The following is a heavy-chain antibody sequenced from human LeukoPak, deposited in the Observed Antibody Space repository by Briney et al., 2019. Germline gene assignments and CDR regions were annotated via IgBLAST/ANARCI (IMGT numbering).Heavy chain of an antibody. J-gene: IGHJ4*02. CDR2: IVVGSGNT. D-gene: IGHD3-10*01. CDR3: AAQRITMVRGAPSFDY. V-gene: IGHV1-58*01. CDR1: GFTFTSSA. Sequence: SVKVSCKASGFTFTSSAVQWVRQARGQRLEWIGWIVVGSGNTNYAQKFQERVTITRDMSTSTAYMELSSLRSEDTAVYYRAAQRITMVRGAPSFDYWGQGTLVTVSS.